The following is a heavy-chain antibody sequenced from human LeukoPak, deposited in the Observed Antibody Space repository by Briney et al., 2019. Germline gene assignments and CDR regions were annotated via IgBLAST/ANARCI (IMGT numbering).Heavy chain of an antibody. CDR1: GFTFSSYA. D-gene: IGHD3-10*01. CDR3: AKPLWFGELPTFDY. Sequence: SGGSLRLSCAASGFTFSSYAMSWVRQAPGKGLEWVSAISGSGGSTYYADSVKGRFTISRDNSKNTLYLQMNSLRAEDTAVYYCAKPLWFGELPTFDYWGQGTLVTVSS. CDR2: ISGSGGST. J-gene: IGHJ4*02. V-gene: IGHV3-23*01.